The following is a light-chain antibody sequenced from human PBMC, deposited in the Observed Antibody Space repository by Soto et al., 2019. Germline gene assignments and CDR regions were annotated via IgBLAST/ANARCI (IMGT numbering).Light chain of an antibody. CDR2: DGS. J-gene: IGKJ4*01. CDR1: QSISSY. CDR3: QQRRSGPLT. Sequence: EIVLTQSPATLSLSPGERATLSCRASQSISSYLAWYQQKPGQAPTLLIYDGSNRATGIPARFSGSGSETDFTLTIGRLEPEDVATYCCQQRRSGPLTFGAGTKVAIK. V-gene: IGKV3-11*01.